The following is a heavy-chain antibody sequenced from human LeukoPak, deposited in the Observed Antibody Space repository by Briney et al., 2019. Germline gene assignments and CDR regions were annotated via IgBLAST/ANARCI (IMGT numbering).Heavy chain of an antibody. D-gene: IGHD3-10*01. CDR1: GYTFTSYG. V-gene: IGHV1-18*01. CDR3: ARDTPITMVRGVTIDY. J-gene: IGHJ4*02. Sequence: GASVKVSCKASGYTFTSYGISWVRQAPGQGLEWMGWISAYNGNTNYAQKLQGRVTMTTDTSTSTAYMELRSPRSDDTAVYYCARDTPITMVRGVTIDYWGQGTLVTVSS. CDR2: ISAYNGNT.